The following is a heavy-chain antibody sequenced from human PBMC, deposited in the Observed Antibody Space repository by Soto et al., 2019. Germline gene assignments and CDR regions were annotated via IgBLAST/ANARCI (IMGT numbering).Heavy chain of an antibody. V-gene: IGHV1-3*01. Sequence: GASVKVSCKVSGYTLTELSMHWVRQAPGKGLEWMGWINAGNGNTKYSQKFQGRVTITRDTSASTAYMELSSLRSEDTAVYYCARVWYSGYETDAFDIWGQGTMVTVSS. D-gene: IGHD5-12*01. CDR1: GYTLTELS. J-gene: IGHJ3*02. CDR3: ARVWYSGYETDAFDI. CDR2: INAGNGNT.